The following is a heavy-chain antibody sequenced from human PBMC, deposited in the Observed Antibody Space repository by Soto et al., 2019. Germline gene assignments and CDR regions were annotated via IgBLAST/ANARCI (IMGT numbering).Heavy chain of an antibody. CDR2: IVPILRRA. CDR1: GGAFSSYA. V-gene: IGHV1-69*10. J-gene: IGHJ5*01. CDR3: ARGVPAAIGYVSNWFDS. Sequence: SVKVSCKTSGGAFSSYAISWVRQAPGQGLEWMGGIVPILRRADYAQKFQGRVPVTADEAASTAYMELTSLRYEDTAVYYCARGVPAAIGYVSNWFDSCGQRTLLTVSS. D-gene: IGHD2-2*01.